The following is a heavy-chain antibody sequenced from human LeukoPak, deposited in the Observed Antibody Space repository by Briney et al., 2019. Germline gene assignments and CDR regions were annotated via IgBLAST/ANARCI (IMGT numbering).Heavy chain of an antibody. CDR1: GGTFSSYA. V-gene: IGHV1-69*06. J-gene: IGHJ3*02. D-gene: IGHD5-24*01. CDR2: IIPIFGTA. Sequence: ASVKVSCKASGGTFSSYAISWVRQAPGQGLEWMGGIIPIFGTANYAQKFQGRVTITADKSTSTAYMELSSLRSEDTAVYYCAGDGYNRGVSGYRNAFDIWGQGTMVTVSS. CDR3: AGDGYNRGVSGYRNAFDI.